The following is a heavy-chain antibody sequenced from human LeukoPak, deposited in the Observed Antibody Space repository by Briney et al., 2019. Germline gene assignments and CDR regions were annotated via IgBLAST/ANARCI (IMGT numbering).Heavy chain of an antibody. CDR3: ARQWSFDY. J-gene: IGHJ4*02. V-gene: IGHV5-51*01. D-gene: IGHD2-8*01. Sequence: GESLKISCEASGYSFTSYWIAWVRQMPGKGLEYMGIIYPGDSDTRYSPSFQGQVTISADKSINTAYLQWSSLRASDTAMYYCARQWSFDYWGQGTLVTVSS. CDR2: IYPGDSDT. CDR1: GYSFTSYW.